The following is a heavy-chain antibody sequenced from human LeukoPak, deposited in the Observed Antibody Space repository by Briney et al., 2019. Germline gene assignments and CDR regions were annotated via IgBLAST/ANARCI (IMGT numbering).Heavy chain of an antibody. CDR2: IIPILGIA. V-gene: IGHV1-69*04. CDR1: GYTFSSYA. Sequence: ASVKVSCKASGYTFSSYAISWVRQAPGQGLEWMGRIIPILGIANYAQKFQGRVTITADKSTSTAYMELSSLRSEDTAVYYCARDPSGSYYVGYFDYWGQGTLVTVSS. D-gene: IGHD1-26*01. CDR3: ARDPSGSYYVGYFDY. J-gene: IGHJ4*02.